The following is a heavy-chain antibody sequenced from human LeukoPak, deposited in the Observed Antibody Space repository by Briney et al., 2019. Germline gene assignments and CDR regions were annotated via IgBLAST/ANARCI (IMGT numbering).Heavy chain of an antibody. D-gene: IGHD5-18*01. CDR2: INSDGSST. CDR1: GFTFSSYW. J-gene: IGHJ4*02. Sequence: PGGSLRLSCAASGFTFSSYWMHWVRQAPGKGLVWVSRINSDGSSTSYADSVKGRFTISRDNAKNTLYLQMNSLRAEDTAVSYCARGSWAMDTAMVPFDYWGQGTLVTVSS. V-gene: IGHV3-74*01. CDR3: ARGSWAMDTAMVPFDY.